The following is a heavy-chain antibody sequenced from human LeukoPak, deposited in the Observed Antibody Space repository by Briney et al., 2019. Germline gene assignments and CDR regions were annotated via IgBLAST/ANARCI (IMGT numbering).Heavy chain of an antibody. D-gene: IGHD6-13*01. Sequence: QPGGSLRLSCVASGFTFSSYWIHWVRQAPGKGLVWVSRINGDGGSTDYADSVKGRFTISRDNSKNTLYLQMTSLRAEDTAVYYCAKDRVTAAGYYFDYWGQGTLVTVSS. V-gene: IGHV3-74*01. J-gene: IGHJ4*02. CDR2: INGDGGST. CDR3: AKDRVTAAGYYFDY. CDR1: GFTFSSYW.